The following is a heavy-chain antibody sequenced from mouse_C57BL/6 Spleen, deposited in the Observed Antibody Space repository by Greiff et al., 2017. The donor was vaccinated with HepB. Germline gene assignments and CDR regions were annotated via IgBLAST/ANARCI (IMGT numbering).Heavy chain of an antibody. CDR3: ARDLALYGY. Sequence: QQSCKASGYTFTSYWMHWVKQRPIQGLEWIGNIDPSDSETHYNQKFKDKATLTVDKSSSTAYMQLSSLTSEDSAVYYCARDLALYGYWGQGTTLTVSS. CDR2: IDPSDSET. J-gene: IGHJ2*01. CDR1: GYTFTSYW. V-gene: IGHV1-52*01. D-gene: IGHD1-1*01.